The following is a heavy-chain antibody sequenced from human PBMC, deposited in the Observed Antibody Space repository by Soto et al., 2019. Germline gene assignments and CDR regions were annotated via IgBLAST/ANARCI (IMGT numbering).Heavy chain of an antibody. CDR2: ISYSGST. CDR3: AWDRYSGTGSAWFYYTGMDV. D-gene: IGHD3-10*01. CDR1: GASITDYY. Sequence: QLQLQESGPGLVKPSETLSLICTVSGASITDYYWSWIRQSPGKGLEWIGYISYSGSTNYRPSLRSRVAMSVXTXSTQPARILRSVTAAYSAVYYCAWDRYSGTGSAWFYYTGMDVRGQGTTVTVSS. V-gene: IGHV4-59*01. J-gene: IGHJ6*02.